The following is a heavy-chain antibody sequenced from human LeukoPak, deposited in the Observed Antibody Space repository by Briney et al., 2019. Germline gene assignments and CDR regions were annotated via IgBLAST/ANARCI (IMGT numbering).Heavy chain of an antibody. CDR3: ARRGTATMVRGVWSRWFDP. D-gene: IGHD3-10*01. CDR2: IYYSGST. J-gene: IGHJ5*02. Sequence: SETLSLTCTVSGASISSYYWSWIRQPPGKGLEWIGYIYYSGSTNYNPSLKSRVTISVDTSKNQFSLKLSSVTAADTAVYYCARRGTATMVRGVWSRWFDPWGQGTLVTVSS. CDR1: GASISSYY. V-gene: IGHV4-59*08.